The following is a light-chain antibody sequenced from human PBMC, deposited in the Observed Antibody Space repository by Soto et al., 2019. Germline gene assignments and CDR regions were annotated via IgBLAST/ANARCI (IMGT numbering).Light chain of an antibody. CDR2: AAS. Sequence: DIQMTQSPSSLSASVGDRVTITCRASQSISSYLNWYQQKPGKAPKLLIYAASSLQSGVPSRFSGSGSGTDFTLTNSSLQPEDFATYYCQQSYSTLLFTFGPGTKVDIK. V-gene: IGKV1-39*01. CDR3: QQSYSTLLFT. J-gene: IGKJ3*01. CDR1: QSISSY.